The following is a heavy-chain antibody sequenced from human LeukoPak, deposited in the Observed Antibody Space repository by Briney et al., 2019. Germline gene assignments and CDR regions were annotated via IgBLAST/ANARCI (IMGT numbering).Heavy chain of an antibody. CDR3: ARDGYYLGIYYASSGYLSGWFDP. D-gene: IGHD3-22*01. J-gene: IGHJ5*02. V-gene: IGHV1-18*01. CDR2: ISAYNGNT. Sequence: ASVKVSCRAFGFTFMSYGISWVRQAPGQGLEWMGWISAYNGNTHYAQKFQGRVTMTTDISTSTAYMELRSLRSDDTAMYYCARDGYYLGIYYASSGYLSGWFDPWGQGTLVTVYS. CDR1: GFTFMSYG.